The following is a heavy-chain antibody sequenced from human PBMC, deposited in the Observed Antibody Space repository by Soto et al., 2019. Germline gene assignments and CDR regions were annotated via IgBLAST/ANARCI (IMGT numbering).Heavy chain of an antibody. J-gene: IGHJ4*02. CDR1: GFTFTSSA. Sequence: APVKVSCKASGFTFTSSAMQLVRQARGQRLEWIGWIVVGSGNTNYAQKFQERVTITRDMSTSTAYMELSSLRSEDTAVYYCAAPTRDSSGYYYDYWGQGTLVTVSS. V-gene: IGHV1-58*02. D-gene: IGHD3-22*01. CDR2: IVVGSGNT. CDR3: AAPTRDSSGYYYDY.